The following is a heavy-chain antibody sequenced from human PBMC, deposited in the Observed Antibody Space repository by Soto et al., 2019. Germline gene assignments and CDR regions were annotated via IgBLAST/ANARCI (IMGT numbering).Heavy chain of an antibody. Sequence: QVQLVQSGAEVKKPGSSVKVSCKASGGTFSSYAISWVRQAPGQGLEWMGGIIPIFGTANYAQKFQGRVTITADESTSTAYMELSSLRSEDTAVYYCARWARITMIFEARDDAFDIWGQGTMVTVSS. J-gene: IGHJ3*02. CDR1: GGTFSSYA. D-gene: IGHD3-22*01. V-gene: IGHV1-69*01. CDR2: IIPIFGTA. CDR3: ARWARITMIFEARDDAFDI.